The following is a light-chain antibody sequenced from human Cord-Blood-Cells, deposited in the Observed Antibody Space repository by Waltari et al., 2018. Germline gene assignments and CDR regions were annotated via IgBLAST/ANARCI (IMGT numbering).Light chain of an antibody. CDR2: GAS. CDR3: QQYNNWPWT. V-gene: IGKV3-15*01. CDR1: QSGSSN. J-gene: IGKJ1*01. Sequence: EIVMTQSQATLSVSPGERATLSCRASQSGSSNLAWYQQKPGQPPRLLIYGASTRATGIPARFSGSGSGTEFTLTISSLQSEDFAVYYCQQYNNWPWTFGQGTKVEIK.